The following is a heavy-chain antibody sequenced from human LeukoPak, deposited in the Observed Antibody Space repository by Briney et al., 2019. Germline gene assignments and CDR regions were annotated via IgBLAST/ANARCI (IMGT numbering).Heavy chain of an antibody. CDR2: ISGSGGST. J-gene: IGHJ4*02. Sequence: GGSLRLXCAXXXXXFSXXXMSWVRXXXXXXXXXXXAISGSGGSTYYADSVKGRFTISRDNSKNTLYLQMNSLRAEDTAVYYCAKPFRGQWLVPVEDYWGQGTLVTVSS. CDR3: AKPFRGQWLVPVEDY. CDR1: XXXFSXXX. V-gene: IGHV3-23*01. D-gene: IGHD6-19*01.